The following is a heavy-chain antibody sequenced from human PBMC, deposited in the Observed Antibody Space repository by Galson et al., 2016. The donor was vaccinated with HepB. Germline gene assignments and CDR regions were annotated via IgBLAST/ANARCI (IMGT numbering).Heavy chain of an antibody. CDR2: TYHSGTT. V-gene: IGHV4-4*02. D-gene: IGHD6-19*01. CDR3: ARQIAVTGTRGFDY. CDR1: GGSISSNW. J-gene: IGHJ4*02. Sequence: SETLSLTCTVSGGSISSNWWSWVRQPPGKGLDWIAETYHSGTTNFNPSLQSRVTISIDKSKNQVSLNLNSVTAADTAVYYCARQIAVTGTRGFDYWGQGRLVTVSS.